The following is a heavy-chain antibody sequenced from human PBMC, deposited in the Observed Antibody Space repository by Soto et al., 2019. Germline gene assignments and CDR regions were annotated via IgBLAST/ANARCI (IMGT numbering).Heavy chain of an antibody. CDR3: ARRKDYYGSGSLYNWFDP. J-gene: IGHJ5*02. V-gene: IGHV4-34*01. D-gene: IGHD3-10*01. CDR2: INHSGST. Sequence: SETLSLTCAVYGGSFSGYYWSWIRQPPGKGLEWIGEINHSGSTNCNPSLKSRVTISVDTSKNQFSLKLSSVTAADTAVYYCARRKDYYGSGSLYNWFDPWGQGTLVTVSS. CDR1: GGSFSGYY.